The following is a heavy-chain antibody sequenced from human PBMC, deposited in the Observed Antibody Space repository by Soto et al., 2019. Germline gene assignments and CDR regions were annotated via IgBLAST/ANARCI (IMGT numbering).Heavy chain of an antibody. D-gene: IGHD6-19*01. CDR2: IYWDDDK. CDR3: AHSKRSVAGPGAGLLHDY. Sequence: QITLQESGPTLVKPTQTLTLTCTFSGFSLSTSGVGVGWIRQPPGKALEWLALIYWDDDKPYSPSLKSRLTITKDTSKNQVVLTMTNMDPVDTATYYCAHSKRSVAGPGAGLLHDYWGQGTLVTVSS. V-gene: IGHV2-5*02. CDR1: GFSLSTSGVG. J-gene: IGHJ4*02.